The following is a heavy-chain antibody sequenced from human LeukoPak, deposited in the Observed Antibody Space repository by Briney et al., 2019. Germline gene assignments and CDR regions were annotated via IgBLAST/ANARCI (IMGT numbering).Heavy chain of an antibody. CDR3: ASSDSSGYYCYFDY. V-gene: IGHV3-48*03. CDR2: ISSSGSTI. Sequence: GGSLRLYCAASGFTFSSYEMNWVRQAPGKGLEWVSYISSSGSTIYYADSVKGRFTISRDNAKNSLYLQMNSLRAEDTAVYYCASSDSSGYYCYFDYWGQGTLVTVSS. J-gene: IGHJ4*02. CDR1: GFTFSSYE. D-gene: IGHD3-22*01.